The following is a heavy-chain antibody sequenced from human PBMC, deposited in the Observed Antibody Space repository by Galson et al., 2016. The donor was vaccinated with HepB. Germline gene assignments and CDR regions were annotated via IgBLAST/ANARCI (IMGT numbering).Heavy chain of an antibody. Sequence: SLRLSCAASGFAFSSHWMHWVRQDLGKGLVWVSRINSDGTISNYADSVKGRFTISRDKAKNTLYLRMNSLRSDDTAVYFCVRDHSVVPTTAYNWFDPWGRGTLVTVSS. D-gene: IGHD4-23*01. CDR2: INSDGTIS. CDR3: VRDHSVVPTTAYNWFDP. J-gene: IGHJ5*02. CDR1: GFAFSSHW. V-gene: IGHV3-74*01.